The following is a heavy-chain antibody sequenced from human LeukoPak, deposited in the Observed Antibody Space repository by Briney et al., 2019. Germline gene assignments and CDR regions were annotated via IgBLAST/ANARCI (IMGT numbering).Heavy chain of an antibody. CDR2: IYHSGST. V-gene: IGHV4-38-2*02. CDR1: GYSISSGYY. Sequence: PSETLSLTCTVSGYSISSGYYWGWIRQPPGKGLEWIGSIYHSGSTYYNPSLKSRVTISVDTSKNQFSLKLSSVTPADTAVYYCARQPITMISPVHFDYWGQGTLVTVSS. D-gene: IGHD3-22*01. J-gene: IGHJ4*02. CDR3: ARQPITMISPVHFDY.